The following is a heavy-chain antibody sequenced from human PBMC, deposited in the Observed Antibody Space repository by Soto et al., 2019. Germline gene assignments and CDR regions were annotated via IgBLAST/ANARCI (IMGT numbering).Heavy chain of an antibody. CDR2: IYYTGST. V-gene: IGHV4-61*01. D-gene: IGHD3-16*01. CDR1: GAGSVTSASYF. Sequence: QVQLQESGPGLVKPSETLSLACNVSGAGSVTSASYFWSWLRQPPGKGLEWIGYIYYTGSTNYNPSLKSRVIMSRDTSKKQFYLTLNSVTAADTAVYYCARSHRLIEREGMDVWGQGTTVIVSS. J-gene: IGHJ6*02. CDR3: ARSHRLIEREGMDV.